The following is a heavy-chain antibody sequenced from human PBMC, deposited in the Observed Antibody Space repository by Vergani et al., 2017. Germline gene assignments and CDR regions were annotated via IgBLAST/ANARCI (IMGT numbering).Heavy chain of an antibody. Sequence: QVQLQQWGAGLLKPSETLSLTCAVYGGSFSGYYWSWIRQPPGKGLEWIGENNHSGSTNYNPSLKSRVTISVDTSKNQFSLKLSSVTAADTAVYYCARVPRLGIAVAGTFERSANRFDYWGQGTLVTVSS. CDR2: NNHSGST. CDR1: GGSFSGYY. D-gene: IGHD6-19*01. V-gene: IGHV4-34*01. J-gene: IGHJ4*02. CDR3: ARVPRLGIAVAGTFERSANRFDY.